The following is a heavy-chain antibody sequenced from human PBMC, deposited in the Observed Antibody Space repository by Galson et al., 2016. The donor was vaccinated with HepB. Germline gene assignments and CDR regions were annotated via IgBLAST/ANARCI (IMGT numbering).Heavy chain of an antibody. CDR1: GFTFRSYG. CDR2: ISYDGTNK. J-gene: IGHJ4*02. Sequence: SLRLSCAGSGFTFRSYGIHWVRQAPGKGLEWVAVISYDGTNKYYADSLKGRFTISRDNSKNTLYLEMNSLSAADTAVYYCARAPMLRGVIMTTPFDYWGQGTLDTVSS. V-gene: IGHV3-30*03. CDR3: ARAPMLRGVIMTTPFDY. D-gene: IGHD3-10*01.